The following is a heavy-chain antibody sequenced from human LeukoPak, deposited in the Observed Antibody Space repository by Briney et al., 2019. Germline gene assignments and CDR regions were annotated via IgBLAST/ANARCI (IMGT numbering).Heavy chain of an antibody. V-gene: IGHV1-69*04. Sequence: SVKVSCKASGGTFSSYAISWVRQAPGQGLEWMGRIIPILGIANYAQKFQGRVTVTADKSTSTAYMELSSLRSEDTAVYYCARTTTVTTGVYFQHWGQGTLVTVSS. D-gene: IGHD4-11*01. CDR2: IIPILGIA. CDR3: ARTTTVTTGVYFQH. CDR1: GGTFSSYA. J-gene: IGHJ1*01.